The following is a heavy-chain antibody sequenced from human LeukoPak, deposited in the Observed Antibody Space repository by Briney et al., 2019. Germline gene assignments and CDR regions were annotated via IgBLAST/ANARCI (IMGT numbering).Heavy chain of an antibody. J-gene: IGHJ6*03. V-gene: IGHV1-46*01. CDR3: AGASSTSKYESYYYYMDV. CDR2: INPSGGST. CDR1: GYTFTSYY. Sequence: ASVKVSCKASGYTFTSYYMHWVRQARGQGLEWMGIINPSGGSTSYAQKFQGRVTMTRDMSTSTVYMELSSLRSEDTAVYYCAGASSTSKYESYYYYMDVWGKGTTVTVSS. D-gene: IGHD2-2*01.